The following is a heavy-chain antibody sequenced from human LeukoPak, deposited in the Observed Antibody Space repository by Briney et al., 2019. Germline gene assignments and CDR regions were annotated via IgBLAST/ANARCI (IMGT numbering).Heavy chain of an antibody. CDR3: AKDPYDSLGRFDP. V-gene: IGHV1-46*01. J-gene: IGHJ5*02. D-gene: IGHD3-22*01. CDR1: GYTFTSYY. CDR2: INPSGGST. Sequence: ASVKVSCKASGYTFTSYYMHWVRQAPGQGLEWMGLINPSGGSTSYAQKFQGRVTMTRDTSTSTVYMELSSLRSEDTAVYYCAKDPYDSLGRFDPWGQGTLVTVSS.